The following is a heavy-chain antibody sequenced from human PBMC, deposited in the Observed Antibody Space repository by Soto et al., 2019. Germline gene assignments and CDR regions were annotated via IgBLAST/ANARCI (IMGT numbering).Heavy chain of an antibody. CDR1: GGSISSGGYS. CDR3: ARDSYGSGSN. D-gene: IGHD3-10*01. V-gene: IGHV4-30-2*01. J-gene: IGHJ4*02. CDR2: IYHSGST. Sequence: PSETLSLTCAVSGGSISSGGYSWSWIRQPLGKGLEWIGYIYHSGSTYYNPSLKSRVTISVDRSKNQFSLKLSSVTAADTAVYYCARDSYGSGSNWGQGTLVTVSS.